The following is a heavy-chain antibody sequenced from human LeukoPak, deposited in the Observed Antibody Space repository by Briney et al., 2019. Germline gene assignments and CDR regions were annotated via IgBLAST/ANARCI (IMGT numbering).Heavy chain of an antibody. J-gene: IGHJ4*02. Sequence: GKSLRLSCAAFGFTFSGYAMNWVRQAPGKGLEWVSYIGSSSSTIYYADSVKGRFTISRDNAKNSLYLQMNSLRAEDTAVYFCARGGSYSLAIGYWGQGTLVTVSS. CDR2: IGSSSSTI. CDR1: GFTFSGYA. V-gene: IGHV3-48*01. CDR3: ARGGSYSLAIGY. D-gene: IGHD1-26*01.